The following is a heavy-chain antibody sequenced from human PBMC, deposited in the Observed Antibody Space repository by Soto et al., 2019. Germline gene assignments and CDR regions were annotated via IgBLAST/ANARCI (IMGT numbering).Heavy chain of an antibody. CDR3: ARWGSGGYGDYGPFDY. V-gene: IGHV1-18*01. CDR2: ISAYNGNT. D-gene: IGHD4-17*01. Sequence: ASVKVSCKASGYTFTSYGISWVRQAPGQGLEWMGWISAYNGNTNNAQKLQGRVTMTTDTSTSTAYMELRSLRSDDTAVYYCARWGSGGYGDYGPFDYWGQGTLVTVSS. CDR1: GYTFTSYG. J-gene: IGHJ4*02.